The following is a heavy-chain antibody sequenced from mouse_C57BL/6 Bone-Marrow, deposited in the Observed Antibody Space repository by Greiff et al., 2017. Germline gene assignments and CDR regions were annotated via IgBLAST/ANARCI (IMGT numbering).Heavy chain of an antibody. CDR1: GFTFTAYY. Sequence: EVKVVESGGGLVQPGGSLSLSCAASGFTFTAYYMSWVRQPPGMALEWLGLIRNKANGYTTEHSASVRGRFTISRDNSQSILYLLMNALRAEDSATYYCARYQGYGDYAMDYWGQGTSVTVSS. CDR2: IRNKANGYTT. V-gene: IGHV7-3*01. CDR3: ARYQGYGDYAMDY. J-gene: IGHJ4*01. D-gene: IGHD3-1*01.